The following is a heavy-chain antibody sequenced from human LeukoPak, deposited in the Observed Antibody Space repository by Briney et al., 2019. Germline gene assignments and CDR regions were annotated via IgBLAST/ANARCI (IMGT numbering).Heavy chain of an antibody. D-gene: IGHD3-22*01. CDR1: XYTFTSYG. Sequence: SVKVSCKXXXYTFTSYGISWVRQAPGQGLEWMGWISAYNGNTNYAQKLQGRVTMTTDTSTSKAYTELRSLRSDDTAVYYCARDLLAPTYYYDSSGPFAFDIWGQGTMVTVSS. J-gene: IGHJ3*02. V-gene: IGHV1-18*01. CDR2: ISAYNGNT. CDR3: ARDLLAPTYYYDSSGPFAFDI.